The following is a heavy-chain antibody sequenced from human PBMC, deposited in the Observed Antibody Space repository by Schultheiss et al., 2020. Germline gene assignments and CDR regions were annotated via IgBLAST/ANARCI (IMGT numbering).Heavy chain of an antibody. CDR1: GYTFTDYY. J-gene: IGHJ4*02. CDR3: ARLLGPARGDY. V-gene: IGHV1-2*02. Sequence: ASVKVSCKASGYTFTDYYIHWVRQAPGQGLEWLGWINPNSGDTYYTQNFQGRVTVTRDTSISTAYMELSSLRSDDTAVYYCARLLGPARGDYWGQGTLVTVSS. CDR2: INPNSGDT.